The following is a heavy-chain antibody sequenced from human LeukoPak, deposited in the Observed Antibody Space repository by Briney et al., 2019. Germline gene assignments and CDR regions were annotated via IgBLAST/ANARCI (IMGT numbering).Heavy chain of an antibody. Sequence: SQTRSLTCDISGDSVSSNGASWTWIRQSPSRGLEWLGRTYYRSKWYNDYAVSVKSRISINPGTSKNQFSLQLNSVTPEDTAVYYCARETDFGVVTNWGQGTLVTVSS. J-gene: IGHJ4*02. D-gene: IGHD3-3*01. V-gene: IGHV6-1*01. CDR3: ARETDFGVVTN. CDR2: TYYRSKWYN. CDR1: GDSVSSNGAS.